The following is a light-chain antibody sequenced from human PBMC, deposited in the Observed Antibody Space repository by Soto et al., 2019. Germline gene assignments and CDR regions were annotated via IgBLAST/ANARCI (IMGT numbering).Light chain of an antibody. V-gene: IGKV3-20*01. J-gene: IGKJ1*01. CDR2: GAS. CDR1: QSVSNNF. CDR3: QQYGSSPRT. Sequence: EIVLTQSPGTLSLSPGERATLSCRASQSVSNNFLAWYQQKPGQAPRLLIYGASFRATGIPDRFSGSGSGTDFTLTISKLEPEDFAVYYCQQYGSSPRTFGQGTKVELK.